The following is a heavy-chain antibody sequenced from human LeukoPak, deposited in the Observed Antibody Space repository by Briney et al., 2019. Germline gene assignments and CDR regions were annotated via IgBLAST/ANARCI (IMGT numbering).Heavy chain of an antibody. D-gene: IGHD6-13*01. CDR2: ISGSGGST. CDR1: GFTFSSYA. J-gene: IGHJ4*02. V-gene: IGHV3-23*01. CDR3: ATESSRSYFDY. Sequence: GGSLRLSCAASGFTFSSYAMSWVRQAPGKGLEGVSGISGSGGSTYYADSVKGRFTISRDNSRNTLYLQMNSLRAEDTAVYYCATESSRSYFDYWGQGTLVTVSS.